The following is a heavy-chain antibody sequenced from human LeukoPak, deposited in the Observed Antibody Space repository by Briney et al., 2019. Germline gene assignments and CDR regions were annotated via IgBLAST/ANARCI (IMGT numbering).Heavy chain of an antibody. D-gene: IGHD2-15*01. Sequence: GGSLRLSCAASGFTFSTYWMSWVRQAPGKGLEWVANIKKDGSEKYYMDSVKGRFTLSRDNAENSVYLQMNSLRAEDTAVYFCAREGVHCSGGSCLKAYWGQGTQVTVSS. CDR1: GFTFSTYW. J-gene: IGHJ4*02. V-gene: IGHV3-7*03. CDR3: AREGVHCSGGSCLKAY. CDR2: IKKDGSEK.